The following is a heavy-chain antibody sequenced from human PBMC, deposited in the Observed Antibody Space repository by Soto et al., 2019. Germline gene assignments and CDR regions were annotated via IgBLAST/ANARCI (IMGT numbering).Heavy chain of an antibody. D-gene: IGHD5-12*01. V-gene: IGHV4-39*02. CDR2: IYYSGAT. CDR1: GGSINNSTYY. CDR3: APVGIGTTTVDY. J-gene: IGHJ4*02. Sequence: SETLSLTCLVSGGSINNSTYYWGWIRRPPGKGLEWIGSIYYSGATYYNPSLRSRITISMDRSKNHFSLKLTSVTAADTAIYYCAPVGIGTTTVDYWGQGTLVTVSS.